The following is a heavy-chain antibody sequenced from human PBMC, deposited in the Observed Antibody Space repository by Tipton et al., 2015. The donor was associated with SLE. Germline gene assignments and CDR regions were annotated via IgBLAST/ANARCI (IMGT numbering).Heavy chain of an antibody. CDR1: GFTFSSYS. Sequence: SLRLSCAASGFTFSSYSMNWVRQAPGKGLEWVSYISSSSSTIYYADSVKGRFTISRDKAKNSLYLQMNSLRAEDTAVYYCARVPSEDSSGYYYGGLDYWGQGTLVTVSS. D-gene: IGHD3-22*01. CDR3: ARVPSEDSSGYYYGGLDY. J-gene: IGHJ4*02. CDR2: ISSSSSTI. V-gene: IGHV3-48*01.